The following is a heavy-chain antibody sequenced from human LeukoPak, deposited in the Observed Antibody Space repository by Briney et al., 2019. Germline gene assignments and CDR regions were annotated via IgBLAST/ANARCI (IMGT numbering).Heavy chain of an antibody. D-gene: IGHD3-10*01. Sequence: PGGSLRLSCAASGFTFSTYTMNWVRQAPGKGLEWIGYIYYSGSTNYNPSLKSRVTISVDTSKNQFSLKLSSVTAADTAVYYCARVSGDYGMDVWGQGTTVTVSS. V-gene: IGHV4-59*01. J-gene: IGHJ6*02. CDR3: ARVSGDYGMDV. CDR2: IYYSGST. CDR1: GFTFSTYT.